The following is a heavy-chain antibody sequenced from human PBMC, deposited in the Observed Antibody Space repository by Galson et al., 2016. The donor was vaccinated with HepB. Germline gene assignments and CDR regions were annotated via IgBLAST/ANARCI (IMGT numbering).Heavy chain of an antibody. CDR1: GFAFSGSA. J-gene: IGHJ3*01. CDR2: ISYDGSYS. CDR3: AKVPSMVRGF. D-gene: IGHD3-10*01. Sequence: SLRLSCAASGFAFSGSAMHWVRQAPGKGLEWVALISYDGSYSSYADSVKGRFTISRDNSKTTLYLQMNSLRAEVTAVYYCAKVPSMVRGFWGQGTMVTVSS. V-gene: IGHV3-30*04.